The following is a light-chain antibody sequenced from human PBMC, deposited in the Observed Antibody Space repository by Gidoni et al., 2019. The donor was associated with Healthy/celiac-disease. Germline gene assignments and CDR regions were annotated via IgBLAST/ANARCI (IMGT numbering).Light chain of an antibody. Sequence: SYELTQPHSVSVSPGQTASITCSGDKLGDKYACWYQQKPGQSHVLVIYQDSKRPSGIPERFSCSNSGNTATLTISGTQAMDEADYYCQAWDSSTVVFGGGTKLTV. CDR1: KLGDKY. CDR3: QAWDSSTVV. V-gene: IGLV3-1*01. CDR2: QDS. J-gene: IGLJ2*01.